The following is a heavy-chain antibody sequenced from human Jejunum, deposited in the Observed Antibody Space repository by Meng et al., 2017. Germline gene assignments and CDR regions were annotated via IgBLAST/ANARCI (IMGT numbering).Heavy chain of an antibody. V-gene: IGHV4-30-4*01. CDR2: IHHSGIT. Sequence: QVQLQESGPGLVKPSQTLSPACTVSGDSVTSGSYHWSWIRQPPGKGLEWIGYIHHSGITYYNPSLRSRLLISIDTSKRQLSLTLNSVTAADTALHYCATIQSSPHFFNYWGQGTLVTVSS. J-gene: IGHJ4*02. CDR3: ATIQSSPHFFNY. CDR1: GDSVTSGSYH. D-gene: IGHD6-6*01.